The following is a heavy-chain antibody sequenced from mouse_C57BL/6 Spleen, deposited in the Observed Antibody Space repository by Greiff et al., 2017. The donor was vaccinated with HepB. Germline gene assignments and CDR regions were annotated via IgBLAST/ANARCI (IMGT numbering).Heavy chain of an antibody. J-gene: IGHJ2*01. D-gene: IGHD4-1*01. V-gene: IGHV1-82*01. CDR2: IYPGDGDT. CDR3: AREEANWDDFDY. Sequence: VQLQQSGPELVKPGASVKISCKASGYSFSSSWMNWVKQRPGKGLEWIGRIYPGDGDTNYNGKFKGKATLTADKSSSTAYMQLSSLTSEDSAVYFCAREEANWDDFDYWGQGTTLTVSS. CDR1: GYSFSSSW.